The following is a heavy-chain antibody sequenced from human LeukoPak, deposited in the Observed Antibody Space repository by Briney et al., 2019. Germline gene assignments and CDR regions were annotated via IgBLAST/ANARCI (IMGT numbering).Heavy chain of an antibody. Sequence: SETLSLTCTVSGGSISSSSYNWGWIRQPPGKGLEWIGSIYYSGSTYYNPSLKSRVTISVDTSKNQFSLKLSSVTAADTAVYYCARDRGTMIVVVGGVTPGYNWFDPWGQGTLVTVSS. CDR2: IYYSGST. D-gene: IGHD3-22*01. CDR1: GGSISSSSYN. V-gene: IGHV4-39*07. CDR3: ARDRGTMIVVVGGVTPGYNWFDP. J-gene: IGHJ5*02.